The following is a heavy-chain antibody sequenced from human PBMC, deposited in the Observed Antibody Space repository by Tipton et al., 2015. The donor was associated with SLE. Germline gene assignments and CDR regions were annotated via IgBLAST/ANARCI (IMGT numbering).Heavy chain of an antibody. CDR2: IYTSGST. V-gene: IGHV4-61*02. D-gene: IGHD2-2*01. Sequence: TLSLTYTVSGGSISSGSHYWSWIRQPAGKGLEWIGRIYTSGSTNYNPSLKSRVTISGDTSKNQFSLKLSSVTAADTAMYYCAREGWGSAMWFDPWGQGTLVTVSS. CDR1: GGSISSGSHY. J-gene: IGHJ5*02. CDR3: AREGWGSAMWFDP.